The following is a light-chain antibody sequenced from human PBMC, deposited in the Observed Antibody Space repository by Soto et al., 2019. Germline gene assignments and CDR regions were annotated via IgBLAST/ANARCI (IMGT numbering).Light chain of an antibody. CDR2: AAS. J-gene: IGKJ1*01. V-gene: IGKV1-39*01. CDR1: QSIRSY. Sequence: DIPMTQSPSSLSASVVDRVTITCRASQSIRSYLNWYQQKPGKAPKLLIYAASSLQSGVPSRFSGSGSGTDFTLTISSLQPEDFATYYCQQSYSTLWTFGQGTKVEIK. CDR3: QQSYSTLWT.